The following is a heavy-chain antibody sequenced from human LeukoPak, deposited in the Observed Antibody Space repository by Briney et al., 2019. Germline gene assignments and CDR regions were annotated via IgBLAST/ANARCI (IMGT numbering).Heavy chain of an antibody. D-gene: IGHD5-12*01. V-gene: IGHV3-23*01. Sequence: GGSLRLCCAASGFTFSSYAMSWVRQAPGKGLEWVSAISGSGGSTYYADSVKGRFTISRDNSKNTLYLQMNSLRAEDTAVYYCAKLTSLGSGYDYGYFDYWGQGTLVTVSS. J-gene: IGHJ4*02. CDR1: GFTFSSYA. CDR3: AKLTSLGSGYDYGYFDY. CDR2: ISGSGGST.